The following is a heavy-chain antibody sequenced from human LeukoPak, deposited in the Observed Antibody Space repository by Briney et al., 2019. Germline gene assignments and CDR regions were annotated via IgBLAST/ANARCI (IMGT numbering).Heavy chain of an antibody. CDR1: GFTFSDHE. J-gene: IGHJ5*02. CDR2: ISANGDVK. Sequence: PGGSLRLSCVASGFTFSDHEMTWVRQAPGKGLEWISYISANGDVKYYSDSVKGRFTISRDNAKNSLYLQMNSLRAEDTAVYFCARDYYGDDPWGQGTLVTVSS. CDR3: ARDYYGDDP. D-gene: IGHD3-10*01. V-gene: IGHV3-48*03.